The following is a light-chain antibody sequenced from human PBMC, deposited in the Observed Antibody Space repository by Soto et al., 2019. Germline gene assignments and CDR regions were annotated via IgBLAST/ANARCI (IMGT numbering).Light chain of an antibody. V-gene: IGLV2-14*01. CDR1: SGDIGGYNY. CDR3: QSYDSTLSARYV. J-gene: IGLJ1*01. CDR2: EVT. Sequence: QSVLTQPASVSGSPGQSITISCTGTSGDIGGYNYVSWYQQHPGKAPKLLISEVTNRPSGVSNRFSGSKSGNTASLTISGLQAEDEADYYCQSYDSTLSARYVFGTGTKLTVL.